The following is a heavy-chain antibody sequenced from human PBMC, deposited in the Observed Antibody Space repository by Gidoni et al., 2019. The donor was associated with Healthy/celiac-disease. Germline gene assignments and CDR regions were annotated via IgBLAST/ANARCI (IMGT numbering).Heavy chain of an antibody. CDR3: ASMYYYGSGSYSRAFDI. CDR2: ISSSGSTI. CDR1: ELHFSSYE. V-gene: IGHV3-48*03. Sequence: EVQLVESGGGWLQPGGSLRLSCAPPELHFSSYEMHWVRQAPGKGLEWVSYISSSGSTIYYADSVKGRFTISRDNAKNSLYLQMNSLRAEDTAVYYCASMYYYGSGSYSRAFDIWGQGTMVTVSS. D-gene: IGHD3-10*01. J-gene: IGHJ3*02.